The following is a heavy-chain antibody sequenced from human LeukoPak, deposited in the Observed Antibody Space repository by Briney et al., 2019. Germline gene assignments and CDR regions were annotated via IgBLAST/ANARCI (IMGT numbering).Heavy chain of an antibody. V-gene: IGHV4-30-2*02. D-gene: IGHD2-21*02. Sequence: SETLSLTCAVSGGSISGGGYSWSWIRQPPGQGLEWIGYIYHSGSTYYNPSLKSRVTISVDRSKNQFSLNLSSVTAADTAVYYCTRTQDVTAIDYWGQGILVTVSS. J-gene: IGHJ4*02. CDR3: TRTQDVTAIDY. CDR1: GGSISGGGYS. CDR2: IYHSGST.